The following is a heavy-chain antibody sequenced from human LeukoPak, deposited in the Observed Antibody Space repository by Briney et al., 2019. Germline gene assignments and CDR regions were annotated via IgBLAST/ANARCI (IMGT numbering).Heavy chain of an antibody. Sequence: QTGGSLRLSCAVSGFTFSSYGMHWVRQAPGKGLEWVAVIWYDGSNKYYADSVKGRFTISRDNSKNTLYLQMNSLRAEDTAVYYCARGTPVMVGRYYFDYWGQGTLVTVSS. V-gene: IGHV3-33*01. CDR2: IWYDGSNK. CDR1: GFTFSSYG. J-gene: IGHJ4*02. D-gene: IGHD2-15*01. CDR3: ARGTPVMVGRYYFDY.